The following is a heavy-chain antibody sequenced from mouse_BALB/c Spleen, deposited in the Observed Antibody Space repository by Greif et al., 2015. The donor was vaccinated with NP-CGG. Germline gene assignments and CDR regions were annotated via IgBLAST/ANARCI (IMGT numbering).Heavy chain of an antibody. CDR2: IDPYNGGT. Sequence: EVQLQQSGPELGKPGASVKISCKASGYSSTGYNMYWVKQSHRKGLEWIGYIDPYNGGTSYNQKSKGKATLTVDKSSSTAYMHLNSLTSEDSAIYYCSREGYGNYFAYWGQGTLVTVSA. J-gene: IGHJ3*01. CDR3: SREGYGNYFAY. V-gene: IGHV1S135*01. CDR1: GYSSTGYN. D-gene: IGHD2-1*01.